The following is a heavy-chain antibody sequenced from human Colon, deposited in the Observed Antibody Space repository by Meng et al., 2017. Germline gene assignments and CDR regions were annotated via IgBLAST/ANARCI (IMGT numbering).Heavy chain of an antibody. V-gene: IGHV4-34*01. J-gene: IGHJ5*02. CDR2: INHGGIT. D-gene: IGHD3-10*01. CDR1: GGSFSGYY. CDR3: ARGPFRGVMMS. Sequence: QVQLHQWGAGLLKPSETLTLTCAVSGGSFSGYYCNWIRQPPGKGLEWIGEINHGGITNYNPSLKSRITISVDTSQKQFSLKLTSVTAADTAVYYCARGPFRGVMMSWGQGTLVTVSS.